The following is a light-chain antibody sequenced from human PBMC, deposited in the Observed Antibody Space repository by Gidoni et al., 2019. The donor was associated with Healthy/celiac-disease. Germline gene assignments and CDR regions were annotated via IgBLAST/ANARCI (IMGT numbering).Light chain of an antibody. V-gene: IGLV1-44*01. J-gene: IGLJ2*01. CDR2: SNN. CDR1: NSNCGGNT. CDR3: AAWDDSLNGPV. Sequence: QSVLTQPPLATGSLGPRVPISCSGSNSNCGGNTGSWCRRLPGTAPKLLIYSNNQRPSGFPDRFSGSKSGTSASLAISGLQSEDEADYYCAAWDDSLNGPVFGGGTKLTVL.